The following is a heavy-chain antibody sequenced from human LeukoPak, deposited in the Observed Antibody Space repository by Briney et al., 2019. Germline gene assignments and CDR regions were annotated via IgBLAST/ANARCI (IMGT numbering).Heavy chain of an antibody. Sequence: GRSLRLSCAASGFTFSSYAMHWVRQAPGKGLERVAVISYDGSNKYYADSVKGRFTISRDNSKNTLYLQMNSLRAEDTAVYYCASLLDYYGSGSYYPTSGMDVWGKGTTVTVSS. CDR1: GFTFSSYA. CDR2: ISYDGSNK. J-gene: IGHJ6*04. V-gene: IGHV3-30*04. D-gene: IGHD3-10*01. CDR3: ASLLDYYGSGSYYPTSGMDV.